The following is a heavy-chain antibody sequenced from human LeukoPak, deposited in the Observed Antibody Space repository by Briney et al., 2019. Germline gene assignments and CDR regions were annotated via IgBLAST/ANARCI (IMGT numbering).Heavy chain of an antibody. CDR3: ARGRAWFDP. Sequence: SETLSLTCTVSGGSMSSHYWGWIRQPPGKGLEWIGYIFHSGGTSYNPSLKSRVTISVDMSKNQFSLKLSSVTAADTALYYCARGRAWFDPWGQGTLVSVSS. V-gene: IGHV4-59*11. CDR1: GGSMSSHY. J-gene: IGHJ5*02. CDR2: IFHSGGT.